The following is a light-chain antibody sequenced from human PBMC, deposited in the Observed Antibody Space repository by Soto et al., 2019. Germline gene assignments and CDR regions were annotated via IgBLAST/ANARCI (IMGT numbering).Light chain of an antibody. CDR1: QGISSY. CDR2: AAS. CDR3: QQYNDNWT. J-gene: IGKJ1*01. Sequence: IQLTQSPSSLSASVGDRVTITCRASQGISSYLAWYQQKPGKAPKLLIYAASTLQSGVPSRFSGSGSGTDFTLTISSLQPEDFATYYCQQYNDNWTFGQGTKVDI. V-gene: IGKV1-9*01.